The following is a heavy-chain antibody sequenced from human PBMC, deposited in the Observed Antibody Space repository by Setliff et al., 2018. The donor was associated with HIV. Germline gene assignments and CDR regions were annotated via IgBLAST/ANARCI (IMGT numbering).Heavy chain of an antibody. CDR1: GYTFTVYY. V-gene: IGHV1-2*02. J-gene: IGHJ1*01. CDR3: VTGVYHDSSGYCPH. Sequence: ASVKVSCKASGYTFTVYYMHWVRQAPGQGLEWMGWIKPDTGGTNYAQKFQGRVTMTRHTSISTAYMELSRLRSDDTAVYYCVTGVYHDSSGYCPHWGQGTLVTVSS. CDR2: IKPDTGGT. D-gene: IGHD3-22*01.